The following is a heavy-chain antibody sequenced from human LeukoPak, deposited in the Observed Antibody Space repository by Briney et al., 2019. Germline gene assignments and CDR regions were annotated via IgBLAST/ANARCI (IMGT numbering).Heavy chain of an antibody. CDR1: GGTFSSYA. CDR3: ARPDQYWFDH. Sequence: SVKVSCKASGGTFSSYAISWVRQAPGQGLEWMGGIIPIFGTANYAQKFQGRVTITTDESTSTAHMELSSLRSEDTAVYHCARPDQYWFDHWGQGTLVTVSS. J-gene: IGHJ5*02. CDR2: IIPIFGTA. V-gene: IGHV1-69*05. D-gene: IGHD2-2*01.